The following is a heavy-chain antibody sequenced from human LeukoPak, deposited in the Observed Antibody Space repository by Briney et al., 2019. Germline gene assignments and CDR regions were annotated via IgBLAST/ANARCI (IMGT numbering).Heavy chain of an antibody. V-gene: IGHV3-48*04. CDR3: ARVAMNYYGSGSYPLYYFDY. CDR1: GFTFSSYS. CDR2: ISSSGSTI. J-gene: IGHJ4*02. Sequence: GGSLRLSCAASGFTFSSYSMNWVRQAPGKGLEWVSYISSSGSTIYYADSVKGRFTISRDNAKNSLYLQMNSLRAEDTAVYYCARVAMNYYGSGSYPLYYFDYWGQGTLVTVSS. D-gene: IGHD3-10*01.